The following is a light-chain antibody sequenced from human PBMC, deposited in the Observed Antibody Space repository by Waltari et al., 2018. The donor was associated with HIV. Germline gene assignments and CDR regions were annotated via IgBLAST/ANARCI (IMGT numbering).Light chain of an antibody. CDR2: DKN. J-gene: IGLJ3*02. CDR3: GTWDRSLSAAV. Sequence: QSVLTQPPSVSAAPGQKVTISCSGSTSNIGNDYVSWYQHVPGAAPILLIYDKNKRPSGIPDRFSGSRSGTSATLGITGLQTGDEAHYYCGTWDRSLSAAVFGGGTKLTVL. CDR1: TSNIGNDY. V-gene: IGLV1-51*01.